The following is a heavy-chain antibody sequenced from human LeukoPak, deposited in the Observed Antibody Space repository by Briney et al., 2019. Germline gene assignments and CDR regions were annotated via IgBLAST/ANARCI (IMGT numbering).Heavy chain of an antibody. J-gene: IGHJ6*03. CDR1: GGSISSSSYY. Sequence: SETLSLTCTVSGGSISSSSYYWGWIRQPPGKGLEWIGSIYYSGSTYYNPSLKSRVTISVDTSKNQFSLKLSSVTAADTAVYYCARGGGAYYMDVWGQGTTVTVSS. CDR2: IYYSGST. D-gene: IGHD3-16*01. V-gene: IGHV4-39*07. CDR3: ARGGGAYYMDV.